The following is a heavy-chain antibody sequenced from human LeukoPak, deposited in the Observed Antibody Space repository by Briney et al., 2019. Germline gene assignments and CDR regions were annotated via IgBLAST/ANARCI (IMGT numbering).Heavy chain of an antibody. V-gene: IGHV4-4*07. Sequence: SETLSLTCTVSGGSISSYYWSWIRQPAGKGLEWIARIYTSGSTNYNPSLKSRVTMSVDTSKNQFSLKLSSVTAADTAVYYCARGLGYYGSGSSNSFDPWGQGTLVTVSS. J-gene: IGHJ5*02. CDR3: ARGLGYYGSGSSNSFDP. D-gene: IGHD3-10*01. CDR2: IYTSGST. CDR1: GGSISSYY.